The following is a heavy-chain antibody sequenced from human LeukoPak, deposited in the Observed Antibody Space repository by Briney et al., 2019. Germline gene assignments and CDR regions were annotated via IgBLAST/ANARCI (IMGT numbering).Heavy chain of an antibody. CDR2: ISSSSRYI. CDR1: PFTFSSYS. CDR3: ARPTTVTTTGDGAFDI. Sequence: GGSLRRYCAASPFTFSSYSMNWVRQPPGKGLEWVSSISSSSRYIYYADSVKGRFTISRDNAKNSLYLQMNSLRAEGTTVYYCARPTTVTTTGDGAFDIWGEGTMVTVSS. J-gene: IGHJ3*02. D-gene: IGHD4-17*01. V-gene: IGHV3-21*01.